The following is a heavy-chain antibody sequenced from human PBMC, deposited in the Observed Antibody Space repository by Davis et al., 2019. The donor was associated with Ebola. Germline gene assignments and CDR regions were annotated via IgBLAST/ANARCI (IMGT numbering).Heavy chain of an antibody. CDR1: GYTFTSYG. J-gene: IGHJ3*02. CDR2: ISAYNGNT. Sequence: VSVKVSCKASGYTFTSYGISWVRQAPGQGLEWMGWISAYNGNTNYAQKLQGRVTMTTDTSTSTAYMELRSLRSDDTAVYYCARVIHPQLVGATNAFDIWGQGTMVTVSS. CDR3: ARVIHPQLVGATNAFDI. D-gene: IGHD1-26*01. V-gene: IGHV1-18*04.